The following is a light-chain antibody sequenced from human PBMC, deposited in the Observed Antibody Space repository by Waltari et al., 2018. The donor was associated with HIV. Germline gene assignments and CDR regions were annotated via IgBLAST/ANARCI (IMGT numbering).Light chain of an antibody. CDR2: SNE. V-gene: IGLV1-44*01. CDR1: SSNIGSNI. J-gene: IGLJ3*02. CDR3: AAWDDSLNGM. Sequence: QSVLPQPPSVSGTPGQNVTIPCSGSSSNIGSNIVNWYQQLPGAAPKLLIYSNEQRPSGVPDRFSGSKSGTSASLAISGLQSADEADYYCAAWDDSLNGMFGGGTRLTVL.